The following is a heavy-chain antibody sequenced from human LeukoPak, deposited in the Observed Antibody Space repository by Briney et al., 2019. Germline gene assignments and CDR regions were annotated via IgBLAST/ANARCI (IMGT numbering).Heavy chain of an antibody. J-gene: IGHJ3*01. CDR2: IYYSGTT. Sequence: PSETLSLTCTVSGGSISSYYWSWIRQPPGKGLEWIGYIYYSGTTNYNSSLKSRVTISVDTSKHQFFLKLRSVTAADTAVYYCAREGVGATDDAFDVWGQGVVVTVPS. V-gene: IGHV4-59*13. D-gene: IGHD1-26*01. CDR3: AREGVGATDDAFDV. CDR1: GGSISSYY.